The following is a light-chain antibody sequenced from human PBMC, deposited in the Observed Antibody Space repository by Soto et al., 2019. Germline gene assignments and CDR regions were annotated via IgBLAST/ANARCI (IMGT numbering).Light chain of an antibody. CDR3: QHYNDYSWT. J-gene: IGKJ1*01. CDR2: GTS. CDR1: QSISIW. Sequence: DIHMTQSPSTLSASVGDRVTITCRASQSISIWLAWYQQKPGRAPNLLIYGTSSLESGVPSRFSGSASGTEFTLTISSLQPDDFATYCCQHYNDYSWTFGQGTKVEIK. V-gene: IGKV1-5*03.